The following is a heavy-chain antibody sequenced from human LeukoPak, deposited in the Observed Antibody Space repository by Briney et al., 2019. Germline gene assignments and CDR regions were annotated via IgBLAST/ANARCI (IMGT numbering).Heavy chain of an antibody. J-gene: IGHJ4*02. CDR2: MYYRGST. V-gene: IGHV4-39*07. D-gene: IGHD3-3*01. CDR3: ARGLNDSWTGENY. CDR1: GVSISTHFYY. Sequence: SETLSLTCTVSGVSISTHFYYWGWIRQTPGKALEWIGNMYYRGSTYYNPSLNSRVSMSLDTSKSQFSLKVRYVTAADTAVYYCARGLNDSWTGENYWGQGTLVTVSS.